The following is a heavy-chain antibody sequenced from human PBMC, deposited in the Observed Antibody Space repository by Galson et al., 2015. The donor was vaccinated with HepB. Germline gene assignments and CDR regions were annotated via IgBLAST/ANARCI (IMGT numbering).Heavy chain of an antibody. CDR3: ARHLAVAGIAAGYYGMDV. CDR1: GYSFTSYW. Sequence: QSGAEVKKPGESLKISCKGSGYSFTSYWIGWVRQMPGKGLEWMGIIYPGDSDTRYSPSFQGQVTISADKSISTAYLQWSSLKASDTAMHYCARHLAVAGIAAGYYGMDVWGQGTTVTVSS. V-gene: IGHV5-51*01. CDR2: IYPGDSDT. D-gene: IGHD6-19*01. J-gene: IGHJ6*02.